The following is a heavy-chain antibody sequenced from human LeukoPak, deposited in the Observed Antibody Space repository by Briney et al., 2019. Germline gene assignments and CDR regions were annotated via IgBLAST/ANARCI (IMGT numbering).Heavy chain of an antibody. CDR2: INPNSGGT. D-gene: IGHD5-12*01. J-gene: IGHJ4*02. CDR1: GYTFTGYY. V-gene: IGHV1-2*06. CDR3: ARANRGYSGYYFDY. Sequence: ASVKVSCKASGYTFTGYYMHWVRQAPGQGLEWMGRINPNSGGTNYAQKFQGRVTMTTDTSLSTAYMELSRLRSDDTAVYYCARANRGYSGYYFDYWGQGTLVTVSS.